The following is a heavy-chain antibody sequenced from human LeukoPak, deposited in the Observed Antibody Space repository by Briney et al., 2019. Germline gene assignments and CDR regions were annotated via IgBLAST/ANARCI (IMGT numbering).Heavy chain of an antibody. CDR3: ARVDSSGYYGHYFDY. Sequence: GASVKVSCKASGYTFSSYYTHWVRQAPGQGLEWMGIINPSGGSTTYAQKFQGRVTMTRDTSTSTVYMELSSLRSEDTAVYYCARVDSSGYYGHYFDYWGQGTLVTVSS. D-gene: IGHD3-22*01. CDR2: INPSGGST. V-gene: IGHV1-46*01. J-gene: IGHJ4*02. CDR1: GYTFSSYY.